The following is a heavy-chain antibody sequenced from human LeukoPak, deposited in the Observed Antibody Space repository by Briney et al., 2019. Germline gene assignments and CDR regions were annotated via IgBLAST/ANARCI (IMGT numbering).Heavy chain of an antibody. CDR1: GFALSTNA. D-gene: IGHD1-26*01. CDR3: AKDVGKWESLHFFDY. CDR2: ISGSGVST. V-gene: IGHV3-23*01. J-gene: IGHJ4*02. Sequence: GGSLRLSCLTSGFALSTNAMSWVRQAPGKGLEWISGISGSGVSTYYADSVKGRFTISRDDSRNTLYLQMNSLRGDDTAVYYCAKDVGKWESLHFFDYWGQGTLVTVSS.